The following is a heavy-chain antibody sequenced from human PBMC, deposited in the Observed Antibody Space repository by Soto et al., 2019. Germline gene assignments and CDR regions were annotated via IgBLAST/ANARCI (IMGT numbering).Heavy chain of an antibody. CDR3: ARGPAYYDSSGYSH. J-gene: IGHJ4*02. CDR1: GGSFSGYY. CDR2: INHSGST. D-gene: IGHD3-22*01. Sequence: SSETLSLTCAVYGGSFSGYYWSWIRQPPGKGLEWIGEINHSGSTNYNPSLKSRVTISVDTSKNQFSLKLSSVTAADTAVYYCARGPAYYDSSGYSHWGQGTLVTVSS. V-gene: IGHV4-34*01.